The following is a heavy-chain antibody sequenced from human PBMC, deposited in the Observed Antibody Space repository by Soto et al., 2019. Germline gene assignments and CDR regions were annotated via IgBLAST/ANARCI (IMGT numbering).Heavy chain of an antibody. Sequence: QVQLVESGGGVVQPGRSLRLSCAASGFTFSSDAMHWVRQAPGKGLEWVAVISYDGDNKYNADTVKGRFTISRDNSKNTLNLQMNSLRAEDTAVYHCARERYCSSTRCYRRYYYYYGMDVWGQGTTVTVSS. CDR3: ARERYCSSTRCYRRYYYYYGMDV. CDR1: GFTFSSDA. CDR2: ISYDGDNK. V-gene: IGHV3-30-3*01. D-gene: IGHD2-2*01. J-gene: IGHJ6*02.